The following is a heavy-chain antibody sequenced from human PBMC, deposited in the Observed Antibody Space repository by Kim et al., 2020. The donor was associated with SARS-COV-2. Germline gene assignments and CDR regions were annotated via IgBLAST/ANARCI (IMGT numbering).Heavy chain of an antibody. CDR3: ARDRRGVGASYGMDV. D-gene: IGHD3-10*01. V-gene: IGHV1-69*04. J-gene: IGHJ6*02. Sequence: SVKVSCKASGGTFSSYTISWVRQAPGQGLEWMGRIIPILGIANYAQKFQGRVTITADKSTSTAYMELSSLRSEDTAVYYCARDRRGVGASYGMDVWGQGTTVTVSS. CDR2: IIPILGIA. CDR1: GGTFSSYT.